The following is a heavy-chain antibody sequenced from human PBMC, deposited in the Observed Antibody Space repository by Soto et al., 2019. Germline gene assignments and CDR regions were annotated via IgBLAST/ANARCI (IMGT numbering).Heavy chain of an antibody. J-gene: IGHJ4*02. CDR2: IAGGGVPT. CDR3: PRASSSPFDY. V-gene: IGHV3-48*01. Sequence: GGSLRLACAASGVSFRDDSMTWVRQSPGKGLEWIAHIAGGGVPTYYADSVKGRFTISRDRGKNFLYLQMNGLKGDDSGIYHCPRASSSPFDYWGQGA. CDR1: GVSFRDDS.